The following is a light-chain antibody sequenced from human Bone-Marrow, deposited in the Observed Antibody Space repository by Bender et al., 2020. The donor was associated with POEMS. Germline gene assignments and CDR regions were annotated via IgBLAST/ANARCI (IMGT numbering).Light chain of an antibody. V-gene: IGLV2-14*01. CDR2: DVS. Sequence: QSALTQPASVSGSPGQSITISCTGSRSDVGGYNYVSWYQQYPGRAPKLVIFDVSNRPSGVSNRFSGSKSGNTASLTISGLQAEDEADYFCSSFTSSSTVVFGIGTKVTVL. J-gene: IGLJ1*01. CDR3: SSFTSSSTVV. CDR1: RSDVGGYNY.